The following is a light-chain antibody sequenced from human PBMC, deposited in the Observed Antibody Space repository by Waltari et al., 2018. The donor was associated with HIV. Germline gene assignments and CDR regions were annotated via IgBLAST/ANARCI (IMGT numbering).Light chain of an antibody. CDR3: CSYAGRYTYV. CDR2: DVT. Sequence: QSALTQPRSVSGSPGQSVTLSCTGTSSDVGGYNYVSWYQHHPGKAPKFMIYDVTKRPSGVPDRFSGSKSGNTASLTISGLQAEDEADYYCCSYAGRYTYVFGTGTKVTVL. V-gene: IGLV2-11*01. CDR1: SSDVGGYNY. J-gene: IGLJ1*01.